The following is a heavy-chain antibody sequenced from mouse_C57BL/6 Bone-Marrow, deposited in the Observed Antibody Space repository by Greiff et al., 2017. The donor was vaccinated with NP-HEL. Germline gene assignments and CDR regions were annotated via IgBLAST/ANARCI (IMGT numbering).Heavy chain of an antibody. CDR1: GFNIKNTY. D-gene: IGHD2-1*01. CDR3: ARPYGNYVRYAMDY. V-gene: IGHV1-59*01. CDR2: IDPSDSYT. Sequence: QVQLQQSVAELVRPGASVKLSCTASGFNIKNTYMHWVKQRPGQGLEWIGVIDPSDSYTNYNQKFKGKATLTVDTSSSTAYMQLSSLTSEDSAVYYCARPYGNYVRYAMDYWGQGTSVTVSS. J-gene: IGHJ4*01.